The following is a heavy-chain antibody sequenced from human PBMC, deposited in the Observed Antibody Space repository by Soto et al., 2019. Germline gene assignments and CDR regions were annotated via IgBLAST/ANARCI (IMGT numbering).Heavy chain of an antibody. Sequence: GASGKVSCKASGYTFTSYGISWVRQAPGQGLEWMGWISAYNGNTNYAQKLQGRVTMTTDTSTSTAYMELRSLRSDDTAVYYCARVSADYDILTGFYYYYGMDVWGQGTTVTVSS. CDR3: ARVSADYDILTGFYYYYGMDV. CDR2: ISAYNGNT. J-gene: IGHJ6*02. D-gene: IGHD3-9*01. CDR1: GYTFTSYG. V-gene: IGHV1-18*01.